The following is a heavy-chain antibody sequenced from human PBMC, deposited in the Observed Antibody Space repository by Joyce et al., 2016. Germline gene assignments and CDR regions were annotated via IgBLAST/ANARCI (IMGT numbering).Heavy chain of an antibody. V-gene: IGHV4-59*01. Sequence: QVQLQESGPGLVKPSETLSLTCTVSGDSIGTYYWNWIRQPPGKGLEWIGYIFYTGRPNYYPSLKSRVTMSVDMSKNQFSLNLNSVTAADTAVYYCARVGSSWSFGYWGQGTLVTVSS. CDR3: ARVGSSWSFGY. D-gene: IGHD6-13*01. CDR2: IFYTGRP. J-gene: IGHJ4*02. CDR1: GDSIGTYY.